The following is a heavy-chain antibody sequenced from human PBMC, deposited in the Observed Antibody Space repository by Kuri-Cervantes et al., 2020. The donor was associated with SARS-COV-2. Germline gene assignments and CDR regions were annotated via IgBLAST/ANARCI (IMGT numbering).Heavy chain of an antibody. V-gene: IGHV3-33*06. J-gene: IGHJ6*03. CDR3: AKAMGYCTGGVCYTYYYYYMDV. Sequence: GESLKISCAASGFTFSSYGMHWVRQAPSKGLEWVAVIWYDGSNKYYADSVKGRFTISRDNSKNTLYLQMNSLRAEDTAVYYCAKAMGYCTGGVCYTYYYYYMDVWGKGTMVTVSS. D-gene: IGHD2-8*02. CDR1: GFTFSSYG. CDR2: IWYDGSNK.